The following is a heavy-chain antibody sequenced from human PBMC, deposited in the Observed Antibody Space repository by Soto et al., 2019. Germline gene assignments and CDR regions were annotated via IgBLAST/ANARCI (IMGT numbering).Heavy chain of an antibody. CDR2: ISWNSGSI. Sequence: GGSLRLSCAASGFTFDDYAMHWVRQAPGKGLEWVSGISWNSGSIGYADSVKGRFTISRDNAKNSLYLQMNSLRAEDTALYYCAKGYSSSPGHFDYWGQGTLVTVSS. D-gene: IGHD6-6*01. CDR3: AKGYSSSPGHFDY. V-gene: IGHV3-9*01. CDR1: GFTFDDYA. J-gene: IGHJ4*02.